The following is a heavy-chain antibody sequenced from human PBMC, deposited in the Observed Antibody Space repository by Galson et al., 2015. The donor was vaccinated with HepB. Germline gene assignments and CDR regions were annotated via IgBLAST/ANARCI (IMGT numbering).Heavy chain of an antibody. CDR3: AKDNTDYGMDV. D-gene: IGHD5-18*01. V-gene: IGHV3-30*18. J-gene: IGHJ6*02. CDR2: ISYDGSNK. Sequence: SLRLSCAASGFTFSSYGMHWVRQAPGKGLEWVAVISYDGSNKYYADSVKGRITISRDNSKNTLYLQMNSLRAEDTAVYYCAKDNTDYGMDVWGQGTTVTVSS. CDR1: GFTFSSYG.